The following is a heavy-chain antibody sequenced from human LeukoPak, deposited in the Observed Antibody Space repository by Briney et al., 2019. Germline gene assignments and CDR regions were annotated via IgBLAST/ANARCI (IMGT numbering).Heavy chain of an antibody. CDR1: GYTFTSYD. J-gene: IGHJ4*02. Sequence: GASVKVSCKASGYTFTSYDINWVRQATGQGLEWMGWMNPNSGNTGYAQKFQGRVTMTRNTSISTAYMELSSLRAEDTAVYYCAKGSSSSWWYYFDYWGQGTLVTVSS. CDR3: AKGSSSSWWYYFDY. CDR2: MNPNSGNT. V-gene: IGHV1-8*01. D-gene: IGHD6-13*01.